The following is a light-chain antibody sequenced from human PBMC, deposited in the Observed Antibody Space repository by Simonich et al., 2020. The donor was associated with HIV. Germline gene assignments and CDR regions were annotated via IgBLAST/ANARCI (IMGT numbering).Light chain of an antibody. CDR1: QSISSW. CDR3: QQFNSFPLT. CDR2: KAS. Sequence: DIQMTQSPSTLSASVGDRVSITCRASQSISSWLAGDQQKPGKAPKLLIYKASSLQSGVPSTFSGSGSGTEFTLTISSLQPDDFATYYCQQFNSFPLTFGQGTRLDIK. V-gene: IGKV1-5*03. J-gene: IGKJ5*01.